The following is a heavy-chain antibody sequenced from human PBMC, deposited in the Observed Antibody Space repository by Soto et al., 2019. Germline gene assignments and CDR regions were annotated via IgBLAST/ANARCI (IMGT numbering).Heavy chain of an antibody. Sequence: PSETLSLTCTVSGGSISSYYWSWIRQPPGKGLEWIGYIYYSGSTNYNPTLKSRVTISVDTSKNQFSLKLSSVTAADTAVYYCARGHIVATMLNWFDPWGQGTLVTVSS. V-gene: IGHV4-59*01. CDR3: ARGHIVATMLNWFDP. J-gene: IGHJ5*02. CDR2: IYYSGST. D-gene: IGHD5-12*01. CDR1: GGSISSYY.